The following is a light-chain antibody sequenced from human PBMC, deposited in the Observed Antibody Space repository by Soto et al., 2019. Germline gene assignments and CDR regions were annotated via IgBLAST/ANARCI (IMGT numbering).Light chain of an antibody. CDR3: QQYGSPPT. J-gene: IGKJ1*01. CDR1: QSVSSNY. Sequence: EIVLTQSPGTLSLSPGERATLSCRSSQSVSSNYLAWYQQKPDQAPRLVIYDVSGRATGIPDRFSGSGSGTDFTLTISRLEPEDFAVYYFQQYGSPPTFGQGTKVEIK. V-gene: IGKV3-20*01. CDR2: DVS.